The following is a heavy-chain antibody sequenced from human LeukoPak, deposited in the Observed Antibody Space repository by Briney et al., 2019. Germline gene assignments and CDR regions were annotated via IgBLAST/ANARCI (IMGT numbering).Heavy chain of an antibody. CDR3: ARDLCRRSSTSCYEH. V-gene: IGHV3-21*01. J-gene: IGHJ1*01. Sequence: GGSLRLSCAASGFTFSSYNMNWVRQAPGKGLEWVSYSSRSSSYIYYADSVKGRFTISRDNAKNSLYLQMNSLRAEDTAVYYCARDLCRRSSTSCYEHWGQGTLVTVSS. D-gene: IGHD2-2*01. CDR1: GFTFSSYN. CDR2: SSRSSSYI.